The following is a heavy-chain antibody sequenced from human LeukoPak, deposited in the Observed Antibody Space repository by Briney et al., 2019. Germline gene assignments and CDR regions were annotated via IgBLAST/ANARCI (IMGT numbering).Heavy chain of an antibody. CDR2: IYYSGST. D-gene: IGHD3-10*01. CDR1: GGSISSYY. J-gene: IGHJ4*02. Sequence: PSETLSLTCTVSGGSISSYYWSWIRQPPGKGLEWIGYIYYSGSTNYNPSLKSRVTISVDTSKNQFSLKLTSLTAADTAVYYCARGLGRYYGSGVDYWGQGTLITVSS. V-gene: IGHV4-59*01. CDR3: ARGLGRYYGSGVDY.